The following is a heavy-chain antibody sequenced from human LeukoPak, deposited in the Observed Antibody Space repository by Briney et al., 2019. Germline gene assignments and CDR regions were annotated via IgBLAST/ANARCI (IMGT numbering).Heavy chain of an antibody. Sequence: GGSLRLSCTVSGFSASSGYMTWVRQAPGKGLEWVSLIHSDDTTYYADSVKGRFTMSRDNSRSTLLLQMTTVSAEDTAVYYCARDTGMAVGDYWGQGTLVSVSS. CDR1: GFSASSGY. J-gene: IGHJ4*02. V-gene: IGHV3-53*01. D-gene: IGHD3-10*01. CDR2: IHSDDTT. CDR3: ARDTGMAVGDY.